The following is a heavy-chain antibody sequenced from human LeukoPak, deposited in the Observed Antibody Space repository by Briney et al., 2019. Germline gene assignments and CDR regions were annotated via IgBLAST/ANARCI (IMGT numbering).Heavy chain of an antibody. CDR3: ATYTHWVAGDV. D-gene: IGHD3-16*01. Sequence: GGSLRLSCGASGFTFSDSWMSWVRQAPGKGLEWVANMNQDGSEKAYVDSVKSRFAISRDNARNSLYLQMSSLRAEDTAVYYCATYTHWVAGDVWGQGTTVTVSS. V-gene: IGHV3-7*01. CDR2: MNQDGSEK. J-gene: IGHJ6*02. CDR1: GFTFSDSW.